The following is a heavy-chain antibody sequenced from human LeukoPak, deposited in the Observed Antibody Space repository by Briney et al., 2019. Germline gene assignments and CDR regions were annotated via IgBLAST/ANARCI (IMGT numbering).Heavy chain of an antibody. CDR3: AKERGNGVRGAFDI. D-gene: IGHD4-17*01. CDR2: IYSGGST. Sequence: GGSLRLSCAASGFTVSSNYMSWVRQAPGKGLEWVSVIYSGGSTYYADSVKGRFTISRDNSKNTLYLQMNSLRAEDTAVYYCAKERGNGVRGAFDIWGQGTMVTVSS. CDR1: GFTVSSNY. V-gene: IGHV3-53*01. J-gene: IGHJ3*02.